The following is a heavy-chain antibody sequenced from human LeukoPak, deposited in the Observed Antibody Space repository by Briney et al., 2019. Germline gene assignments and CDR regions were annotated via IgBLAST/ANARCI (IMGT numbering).Heavy chain of an antibody. CDR3: AKDTVRPDFFDY. CDR2: IRYDGSNK. CDR1: GFTFSSYW. Sequence: GGSLRLSCAASGFTFSSYWMNWVRQAPGKGLEWVAFIRYDGSNKYYADSVKGRFTISRDNSKNTLYLQMNSLRAEDTAVYYCAKDTVRPDFFDYWGQGTLVTVSS. J-gene: IGHJ4*02. V-gene: IGHV3-30*02. D-gene: IGHD3-10*01.